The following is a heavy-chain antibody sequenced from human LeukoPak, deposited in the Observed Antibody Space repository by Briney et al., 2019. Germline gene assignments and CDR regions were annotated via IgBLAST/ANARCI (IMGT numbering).Heavy chain of an antibody. J-gene: IGHJ6*03. CDR1: EFTFSNYS. Sequence: GGSLRLSCAASEFTFSNYSMKWVRQAPGKGLRWVSTINDNGDGTYYADSVTGRFTISRDNFYNTVSLQMNSLGDEDTGVYYCAKGLRTGVGPYMGYHYYMDVWGKGATVTVSS. V-gene: IGHV3-23*01. CDR2: INDNGDGT. D-gene: IGHD3-16*01. CDR3: AKGLRTGVGPYMGYHYYMDV.